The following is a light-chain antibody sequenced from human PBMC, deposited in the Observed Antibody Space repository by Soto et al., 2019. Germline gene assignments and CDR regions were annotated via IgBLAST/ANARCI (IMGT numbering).Light chain of an antibody. CDR1: QSISSW. J-gene: IGKJ1*01. Sequence: DIQMTQSPSTLSASVVDRVTITCLASQSISSWLAWYQQKPGKAPKLLIYDASNLESGVPSRFSGSGSGTDFTLTISSLQPEDVATYYCQKYNSAPRTFGQGTKVDIK. CDR3: QKYNSAPRT. V-gene: IGKV1-5*01. CDR2: DAS.